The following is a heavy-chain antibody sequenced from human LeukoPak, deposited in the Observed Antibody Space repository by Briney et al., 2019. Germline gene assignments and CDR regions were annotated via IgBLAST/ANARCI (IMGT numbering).Heavy chain of an antibody. Sequence: PGGSLRLSCAASGFTFSSYAMSWVRQAPGKGLEWVSAISGSGGSTYYADSVKGRFTISRGNSKNTLYLQMNSLRAEDTAVYYCAKPLGFLEYKGFDYWGQGTLVTVSS. D-gene: IGHD3-3*02. CDR2: ISGSGGST. CDR1: GFTFSSYA. J-gene: IGHJ4*02. CDR3: AKPLGFLEYKGFDY. V-gene: IGHV3-23*01.